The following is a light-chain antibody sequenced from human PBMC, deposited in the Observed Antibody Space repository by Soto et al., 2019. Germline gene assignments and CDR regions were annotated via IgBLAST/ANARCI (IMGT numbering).Light chain of an antibody. V-gene: IGLV1-51*01. CDR1: NSNIGDNY. J-gene: IGLJ2*01. Sequence: QSVLTQPPSVSAAPGQKVTISCSGSNSNIGDNYVSWYQQVPGTAPKLLIYDNNKRPSGIPDRFSGSKSGTSATLDIAGLQVGDESDYFCAAWDTSLSAVVFGGGTKLTVL. CDR3: AAWDTSLSAVV. CDR2: DNN.